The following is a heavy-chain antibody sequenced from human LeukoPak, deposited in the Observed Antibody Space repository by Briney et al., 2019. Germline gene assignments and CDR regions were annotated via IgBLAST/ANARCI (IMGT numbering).Heavy chain of an antibody. D-gene: IGHD1-26*01. CDR3: ASLGWELVDAFDI. CDR2: ISYDGSNK. CDR1: GFTFSSYA. J-gene: IGHJ3*02. Sequence: GGSLRLSCAASGFTFSSYAMHWVRQAPGKGLEWVAVISYDGSNKYYADSVKGRFTISRDNFKNTLYLQMNSLRAEDTAVYYCASLGWELVDAFDIWGQGTMVTVSS. V-gene: IGHV3-30*04.